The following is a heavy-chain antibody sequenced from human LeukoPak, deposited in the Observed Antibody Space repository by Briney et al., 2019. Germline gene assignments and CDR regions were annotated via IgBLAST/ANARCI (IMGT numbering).Heavy chain of an antibody. D-gene: IGHD3-22*01. Sequence: GASVKVSCKASGYRFSSYYLIWVRQAPGQGLEWMGWINPNSGGTNYAQKFQGRVTMTRDTSISTAYMELSRLRSDDTAVYYCARDPPYYYDSSGYFDYWGQGTLVTVSS. CDR2: INPNSGGT. V-gene: IGHV1-2*02. CDR3: ARDPPYYYDSSGYFDY. J-gene: IGHJ4*02. CDR1: GYRFSSYY.